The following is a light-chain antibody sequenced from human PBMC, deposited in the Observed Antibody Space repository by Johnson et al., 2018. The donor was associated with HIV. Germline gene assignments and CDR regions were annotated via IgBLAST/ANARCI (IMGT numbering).Light chain of an antibody. CDR3: GTWDSRLSAPYV. J-gene: IGLJ1*01. V-gene: IGLV1-51*01. Sequence: QSVLTQPPSVSATPGQKVTISCSGSSSNIWNNYISWYQQLPGTAPKLLIYDNNKRPSGIPDRFSGSKSGTSATLCITGLQTGDEAEYYCGTWDSRLSAPYVFGTGTKVTVL. CDR1: SSNIWNNY. CDR2: DNN.